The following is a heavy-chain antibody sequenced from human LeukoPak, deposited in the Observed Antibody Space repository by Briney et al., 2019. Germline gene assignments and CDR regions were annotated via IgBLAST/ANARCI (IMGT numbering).Heavy chain of an antibody. CDR2: ISCSSSYI. Sequence: GGSLRLSCAASGFTFSIMNWVRQAPGKGVEWVSSISCSSSYIYYADSVKGRFTISRDNAKNSLYLQMNSLRAEDTAVYYCARDSGSYYRLAFDIWGQGTMVTVS. CDR1: GFTFSI. J-gene: IGHJ3*02. CDR3: ARDSGSYYRLAFDI. D-gene: IGHD1-26*01. V-gene: IGHV3-21*01.